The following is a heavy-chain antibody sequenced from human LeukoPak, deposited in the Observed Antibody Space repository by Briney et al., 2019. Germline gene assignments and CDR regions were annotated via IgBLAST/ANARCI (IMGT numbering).Heavy chain of an antibody. Sequence: GSLRLSCAASEFSVGSNYMTWIRQPPGKGLEWIGEINHSGSTNYNPSLKSRVTISVDTSKNQFSLKLSSVTAADTAVYYCARGRGGYPGWGQGTMVTVSS. D-gene: IGHD5-12*01. V-gene: IGHV4-34*01. CDR3: ARGRGGYPG. CDR2: INHSGST. J-gene: IGHJ3*01. CDR1: EFSVGSNY.